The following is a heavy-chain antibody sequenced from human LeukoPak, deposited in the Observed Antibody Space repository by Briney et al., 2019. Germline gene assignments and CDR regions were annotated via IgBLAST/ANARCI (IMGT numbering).Heavy chain of an antibody. D-gene: IGHD3-22*01. Sequence: GGSLRLSCAASGFTFSSYGMHWVRQAPGKGLEWVAVISYDGSNKYYADSVKGRFTISRDNSKNTLYLQMNSLRAEDTAVYYCAKDLDYDHLFDYWGQGTLVTVSS. CDR2: ISYDGSNK. V-gene: IGHV3-30*18. CDR3: AKDLDYDHLFDY. J-gene: IGHJ4*02. CDR1: GFTFSSYG.